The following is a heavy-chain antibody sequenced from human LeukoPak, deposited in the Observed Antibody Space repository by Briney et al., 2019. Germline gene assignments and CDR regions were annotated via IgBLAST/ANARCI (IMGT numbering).Heavy chain of an antibody. V-gene: IGHV1-69*05. CDR2: IIPIFGTA. J-gene: IGHJ4*02. CDR1: GGTFSSYA. CDR3: ARDGCSSTGTRSGGSCFDLY. D-gene: IGHD2-15*01. Sequence: ASVKVSCKASGGTFSSYAISWVRQAPGQGLEWMGRIIPIFGTANYARKFQGRVTITTDESTSTAYMELSSLRSEDTAVYYCARDGCSSTGTRSGGSCFDLYWGQGTLVTVSS.